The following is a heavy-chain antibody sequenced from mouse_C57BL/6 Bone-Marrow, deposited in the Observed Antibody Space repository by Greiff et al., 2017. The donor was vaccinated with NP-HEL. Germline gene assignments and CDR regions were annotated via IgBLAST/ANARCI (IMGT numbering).Heavy chain of an antibody. CDR3: ARNLITTVVDY. D-gene: IGHD1-1*01. J-gene: IGHJ2*01. CDR1: GFTFSSYG. Sequence: EVQLVESGGDLVKPGGSLKLSCAASGFTFSSYGMSWVRQTPDKRLEWVATISSGGSYTYYPDSVKGRFTISRDNAKNTLYLQMSSLKSEDTAMYYCARNLITTVVDYWGQGTTLTVSS. V-gene: IGHV5-6*01. CDR2: ISSGGSYT.